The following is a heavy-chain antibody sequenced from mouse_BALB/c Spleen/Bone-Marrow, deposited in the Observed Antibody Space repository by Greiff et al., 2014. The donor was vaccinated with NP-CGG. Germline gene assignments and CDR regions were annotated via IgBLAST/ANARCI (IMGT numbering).Heavy chain of an antibody. CDR3: TGGEGYYGGAPY. Sequence: VQLQQSGAELVRPGASVKLSCKASGYTFTSQWINWVKQRPGQGLEWIGNIYPSESYTNYNRNFKDKATLTVDKSSSTAYMQLSSPTAEDSAVYYCTGGEGYYGGAPYWGQGTTLTVSS. J-gene: IGHJ2*01. CDR2: IYPSESYT. V-gene: IGHV1-69*02. CDR1: GYTFTSQW. D-gene: IGHD1-1*01.